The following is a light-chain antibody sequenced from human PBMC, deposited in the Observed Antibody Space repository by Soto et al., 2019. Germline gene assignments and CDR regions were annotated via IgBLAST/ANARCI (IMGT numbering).Light chain of an antibody. CDR3: QQGHNWPLT. J-gene: IGKJ2*01. CDR2: SAS. CDR1: QSISTE. Sequence: EIVMTQSPATLSVSPGERATLSCRASQSISTELAWYQQKPGQPPRLLIYSASTRATGVPARFTGSGSGSEFTLTIRGLQSEDFAVHYCQQGHNWPLTFGQGTRLEI. V-gene: IGKV3-15*01.